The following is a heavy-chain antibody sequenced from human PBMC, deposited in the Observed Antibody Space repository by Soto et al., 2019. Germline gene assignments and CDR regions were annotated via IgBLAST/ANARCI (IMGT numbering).Heavy chain of an antibody. CDR3: ARASGYCSGGSCPNWFDP. CDR1: GGTFSSYG. CDR2: IIPILGIA. D-gene: IGHD2-15*01. Sequence: GASVKVSCKASGGTFSSYGISWVRQAPGQGLEWMGRIIPILGIANYAQKFQGRVTITADKSTSTAYMELSSLRSEDTAVYYCARASGYCSGGSCPNWFDPWGQGTLVTVSS. V-gene: IGHV1-69*04. J-gene: IGHJ5*02.